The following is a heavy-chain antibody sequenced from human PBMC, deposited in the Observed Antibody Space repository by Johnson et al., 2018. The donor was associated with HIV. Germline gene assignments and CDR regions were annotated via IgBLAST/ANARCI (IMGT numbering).Heavy chain of an antibody. D-gene: IGHD1-26*01. CDR3: VKGVVGAEDVFDI. V-gene: IGHV3-66*01. Sequence: VQLVESGGGVVQPGTSLRLSCAASGFTFRAYAMSWVRQAPGKGLEWVSIIYSGGTSYYADSVRGRFTISRDDSKNTLFLQMNSLRVEDTAVYYCVKGVVGAEDVFDIWGQGTMVTVSS. CDR1: GFTFRAYA. J-gene: IGHJ3*02. CDR2: IYSGGTS.